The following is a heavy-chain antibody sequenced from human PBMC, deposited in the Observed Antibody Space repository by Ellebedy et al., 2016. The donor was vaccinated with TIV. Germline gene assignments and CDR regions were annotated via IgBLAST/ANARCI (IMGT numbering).Heavy chain of an antibody. CDR1: GGSISSSSYY. Sequence: MPSETLSLTCTVSGGSISSSSYYWGWIRQPPGKGLEWIGSIYYSGSTYYNPSLKSRVTISVDTSKNQFSLKLSAVTAADTAVYYCARNVVAAASPMTYDAFDIWGQGTMVTVSS. CDR2: IYYSGST. CDR3: ARNVVAAASPMTYDAFDI. D-gene: IGHD6-13*01. V-gene: IGHV4-39*01. J-gene: IGHJ3*02.